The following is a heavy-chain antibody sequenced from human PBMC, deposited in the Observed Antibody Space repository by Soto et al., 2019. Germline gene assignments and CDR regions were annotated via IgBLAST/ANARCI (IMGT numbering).Heavy chain of an antibody. CDR1: GLSVSDNY. CDR2: MYAGGDT. V-gene: IGHV3-53*01. CDR3: AKLSSPINDIAAAGPDY. Sequence: GGSLRLSCGASGLSVSDNYMGWVRQAPGRGLEWVSVMYAGGDTHYADSVKGRFTISRDNSKNTLYVQMNSLRAEDTAVYYCAKLSSPINDIAAAGPDYWGQGTLVTVSS. D-gene: IGHD6-13*01. J-gene: IGHJ4*02.